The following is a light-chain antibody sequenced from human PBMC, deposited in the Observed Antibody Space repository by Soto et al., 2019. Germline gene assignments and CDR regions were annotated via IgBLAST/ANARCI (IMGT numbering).Light chain of an antibody. J-gene: IGKJ2*01. CDR1: QSVGRN. V-gene: IGKV3-15*01. Sequence: EIVMTQSPVALSVSPGESAALSCRASQSVGRNFAWYQQRPGQAPRVLIYGTSTRATGVPARFSGSGSGTDFTLTISSLQSEDFAVYYCQQYNKWPYTFGQGTRLLIK. CDR2: GTS. CDR3: QQYNKWPYT.